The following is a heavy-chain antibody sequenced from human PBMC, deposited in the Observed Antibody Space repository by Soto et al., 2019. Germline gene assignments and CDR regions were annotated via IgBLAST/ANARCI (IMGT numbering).Heavy chain of an antibody. CDR2: ISNDGSKK. J-gene: IGHJ5*02. CDR3: AKASGKVSTLFDP. V-gene: IGHV3-30*18. Sequence: QVQLVESGGGVVQPGRSLRLSCAVSGFSFSSYGMHWVRQAPGKGLEWVAVISNDGSKKYYADSVKGRFAISRDNSKNMLYLQMNSLRAEDTAVYYCAKASGKVSTLFDPWGQGTLVTVSS. D-gene: IGHD6-25*01. CDR1: GFSFSSYG.